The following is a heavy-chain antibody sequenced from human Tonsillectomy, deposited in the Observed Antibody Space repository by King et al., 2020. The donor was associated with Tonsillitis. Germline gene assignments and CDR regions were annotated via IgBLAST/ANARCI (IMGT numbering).Heavy chain of an antibody. CDR1: GFTFTSSA. V-gene: IGHV1-58*02. D-gene: IGHD2-2*02. J-gene: IGHJ6*03. CDR2: IVVGSGNT. CDR3: AAALPDCSSTSCYSYYYMDV. Sequence: QLVQSGPEVKKPGTSVKVSCKASGFTFTSSAMQWVRQARGQRLEWIGWIVVGSGNTNYAQKIQERVTITRDMSTSTAYMELSSLRSEDTAVYYCAAALPDCSSTSCYSYYYMDVWGKGTTVTVSS.